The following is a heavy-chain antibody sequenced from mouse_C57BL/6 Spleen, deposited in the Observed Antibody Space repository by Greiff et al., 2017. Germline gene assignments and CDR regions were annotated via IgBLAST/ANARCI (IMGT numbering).Heavy chain of an antibody. CDR3: ARGVYTTVADWYFDV. CDR2: INPSTGGT. CDR1: GYTFTSYW. V-gene: IGHV1-53*01. D-gene: IGHD1-1*01. Sequence: QVQLQQPGTELVKPGASVKLSCKASGYTFTSYWMHWVKQRPGQGLEWIGNINPSTGGTNSNETFKRKATLTVDKSSSTAYMQLSSLTSEDSAVYYCARGVYTTVADWYFDVWGTGTTVTVSS. J-gene: IGHJ1*03.